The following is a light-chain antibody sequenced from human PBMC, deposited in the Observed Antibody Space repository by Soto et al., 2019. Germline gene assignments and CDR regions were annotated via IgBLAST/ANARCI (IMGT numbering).Light chain of an antibody. CDR3: QAWDTSTHVV. Sequence: SYELTQPPSVSVSPGQTASITCSGDKLGNKYAYWYQQKPGQSPVLVIYQYNKRPSGIPERFSGSNSGNTATLTISGTQAMDEADYYCQAWDTSTHVVFGGGTKVTVL. V-gene: IGLV3-1*01. CDR2: QYN. J-gene: IGLJ2*01. CDR1: KLGNKY.